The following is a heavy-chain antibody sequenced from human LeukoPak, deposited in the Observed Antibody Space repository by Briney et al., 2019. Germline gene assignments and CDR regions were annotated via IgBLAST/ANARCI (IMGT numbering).Heavy chain of an antibody. V-gene: IGHV1-69*13. J-gene: IGHJ4*02. CDR2: IIPIFGTA. D-gene: IGHD4-17*01. Sequence: ASVKVSCKASGGTFSSYAISWVRQAPGQGLEWMGGIIPIFGTANYAQKFQGRVTITADESTSTAYMELSCLRSEDTAVYYCARASDYGEQSADYWGQGTLVTVSS. CDR1: GGTFSSYA. CDR3: ARASDYGEQSADY.